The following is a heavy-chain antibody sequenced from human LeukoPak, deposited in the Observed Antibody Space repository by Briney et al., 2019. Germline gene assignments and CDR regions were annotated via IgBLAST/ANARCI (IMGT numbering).Heavy chain of an antibody. CDR2: ISYDGSNK. D-gene: IGHD6-19*01. CDR3: ARDGGSAWFFRY. J-gene: IGHJ4*02. V-gene: IGHV3-30*04. CDR1: GFTFSSYA. Sequence: GALRLSCAASGFTFSSYAMHWVRQAPGKGLEWVAVISYDGSNKYYADSVKGRFTISRDNAKNSLSLQMNSLRAEDTAVYYCARDGGSAWFFRYWGQGTLVTVSS.